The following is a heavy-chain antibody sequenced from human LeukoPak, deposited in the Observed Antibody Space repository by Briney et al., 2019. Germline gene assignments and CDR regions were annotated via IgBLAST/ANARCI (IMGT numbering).Heavy chain of an antibody. CDR3: AKRSNSGWNLDY. D-gene: IGHD6-19*01. Sequence: GGSLRLSCAASGFTFSSYWTHWVRQGPGKGLVWVSRINSDGSSTTYADSVKGRFTISRDNAKNTLYLQMNSLRAEDTALYYCAKRSNSGWNLDYWGQGTLVTVSS. J-gene: IGHJ4*02. V-gene: IGHV3-74*01. CDR1: GFTFSSYW. CDR2: INSDGSST.